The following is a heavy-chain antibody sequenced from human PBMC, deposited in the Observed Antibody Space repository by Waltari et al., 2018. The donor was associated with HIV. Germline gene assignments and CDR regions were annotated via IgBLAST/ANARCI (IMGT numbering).Heavy chain of an antibody. CDR1: EFTFNNYW. J-gene: IGHJ4*02. D-gene: IGHD3-22*01. Sequence: EVQLVESGGGLVQPGGSLRLSCAASEFTFNNYWMTWVRQAPGKGLEGGAKIKQDESEKYYVDSVKGRFTISRDNAKNSLFLQMDSLRAEDTAVYYCAREALYDSSGYYFDYWGQGTLVTVSS. CDR2: IKQDESEK. CDR3: AREALYDSSGYYFDY. V-gene: IGHV3-7*01.